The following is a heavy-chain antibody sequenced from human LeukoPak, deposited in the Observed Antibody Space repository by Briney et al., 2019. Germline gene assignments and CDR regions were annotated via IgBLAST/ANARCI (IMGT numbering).Heavy chain of an antibody. J-gene: IGHJ4*02. V-gene: IGHV3-48*03. CDR1: GFTFSDYE. CDR2: IHSGGITT. CDR3: ARDGPQIAGPTNFPRFDY. Sequence: GGSLRLSCAASGFTFSDYEMNWVRQAPEKGLEWVSKIHSGGITTYYADSVKGRFTISRDNAKSSLYLQMKSLSDEDTAVYYCARDGPQIAGPTNFPRFDYWGQGTLVTVSS. D-gene: IGHD2/OR15-2a*01.